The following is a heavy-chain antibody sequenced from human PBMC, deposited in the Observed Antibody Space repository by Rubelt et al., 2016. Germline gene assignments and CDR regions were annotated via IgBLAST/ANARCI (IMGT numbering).Heavy chain of an antibody. J-gene: IGHJ5*01. D-gene: IGHD1-26*01. CDR3: ARGLGMGWFDS. V-gene: IGHV4-34*01. CDR1: GGSVSGYY. CDR2: INHSGST. Sequence: QVQLQQWGAGLLKPSETLSLTCAVYGGSVSGYYWSWIRQPPGKGLEWIGEINHSGSTNYNPSLKSRVTISVDTSKNQFALNLNALTDAETAGYYWARGLGMGWFDSWGHGTQVTVFS.